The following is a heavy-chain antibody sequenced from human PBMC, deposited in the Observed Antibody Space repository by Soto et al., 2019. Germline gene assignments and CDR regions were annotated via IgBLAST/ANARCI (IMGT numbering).Heavy chain of an antibody. D-gene: IGHD5-18*01. J-gene: IGHJ4*02. CDR3: AKDGYGYYFDY. V-gene: IGHV3-23*01. Sequence: GGSQSLSCAASGFTFSSYSMSWVRQAPGKGLEWVSAISGSGGSTYYADSVKGRFTTSRDNSKNTLYLQMNSLRAEDTAVYYCAKDGYGYYFDYWGQGTLVTVSS. CDR1: GFTFSSYS. CDR2: ISGSGGST.